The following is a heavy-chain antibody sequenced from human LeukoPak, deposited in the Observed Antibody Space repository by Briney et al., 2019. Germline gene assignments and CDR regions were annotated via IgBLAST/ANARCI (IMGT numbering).Heavy chain of an antibody. V-gene: IGHV3-30-3*01. D-gene: IGHD1-26*01. CDR3: ARERQMGGTLFDY. Sequence: PGGSLRLSCVASGFTFTDHSMHWVRQPPGKGLEWVAVVSPHVNTIFYADSMKGRFTISRDNSKNTIYLQIDSLRDEDTGIYYCARERQMGGTLFDYWGQGSLVTVSS. CDR1: GFTFTDHS. CDR2: VSPHVNTI. J-gene: IGHJ4*02.